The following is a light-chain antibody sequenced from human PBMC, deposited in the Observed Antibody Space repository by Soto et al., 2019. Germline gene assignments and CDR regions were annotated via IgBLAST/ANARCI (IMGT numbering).Light chain of an antibody. Sequence: QSLLTPPPSTSWAPGQRGTISCSGSNSKIGNNYVYWYRQFPGTAPKLLFYRNNQRPSGVPDRFSGSKSGTSASLAIIALRSGDEADYYCASWDASGGGPAFGGGTKVTVL. V-gene: IGLV1-47*01. CDR1: NSKIGNNY. CDR3: ASWDASGGGPA. CDR2: RNN. J-gene: IGLJ2*01.